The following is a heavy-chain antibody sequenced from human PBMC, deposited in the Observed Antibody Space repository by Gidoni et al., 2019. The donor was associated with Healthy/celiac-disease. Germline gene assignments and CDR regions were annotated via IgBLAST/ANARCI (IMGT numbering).Heavy chain of an antibody. V-gene: IGHV3-30*18. CDR3: AKGGRFPGYSYARPDYYYMDV. CDR1: GFTFSSYG. Sequence: QVQLVESGGGVVQPGRSLRLSCAASGFTFSSYGMHWVRQAPGKGLEWVAVISYDGSNKYYADSVKGRFTISRDNSKNTLYLQMNSLRAEDTAVYYCAKGGRFPGYSYARPDYYYMDVWGKGTTVTVSS. D-gene: IGHD5-18*01. CDR2: ISYDGSNK. J-gene: IGHJ6*03.